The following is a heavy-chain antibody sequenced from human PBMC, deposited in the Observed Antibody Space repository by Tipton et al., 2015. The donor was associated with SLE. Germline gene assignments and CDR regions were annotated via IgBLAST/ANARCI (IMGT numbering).Heavy chain of an antibody. CDR1: GDSISSSSYY. V-gene: IGHV4-39*07. Sequence: GLVKPSETLSLTCIVSGDSISSSSYYWSWIRQPPGKGLEWIGTIYYSGSPYSNPSLESRITMSVVASRNKFSLRLRSVTAADTAVYYCARSPALDVFDVWGQGTMVTVSS. CDR2: IYYSGSP. D-gene: IGHD2-2*03. CDR3: ARSPALDVFDV. J-gene: IGHJ3*01.